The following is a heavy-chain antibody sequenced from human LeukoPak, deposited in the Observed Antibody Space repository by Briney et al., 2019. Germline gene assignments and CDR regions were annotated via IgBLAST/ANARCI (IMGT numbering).Heavy chain of an antibody. CDR2: IYYSGST. CDR1: GGSVSSGSYY. D-gene: IGHD5-18*01. Sequence: KPSETLSLTCTVSGGSVSSGSYYWSWIRQPPGKGLEWIGYIYYSGSTNYNPSLKSRVTISIDTSKNQFSLNLTSVTAADTAVYYCARGMGYSYGLYYFDYWGQGTPVTVSS. V-gene: IGHV4-61*01. J-gene: IGHJ4*02. CDR3: ARGMGYSYGLYYFDY.